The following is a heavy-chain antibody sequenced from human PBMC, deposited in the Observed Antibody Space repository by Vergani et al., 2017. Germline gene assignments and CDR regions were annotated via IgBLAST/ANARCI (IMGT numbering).Heavy chain of an antibody. CDR3: ARGPILWWRFFDY. Sequence: QVQLQQWGAGLLKPSETLSLTCAVYGGSFSGYYWSWIRQPPGKGLEWIGEINHSGSTNYNPSLKRRVTISVNTSKNQFSLKLSSVTAADTAVYYCARGPILWWRFFDYWGQGTLVTVSS. CDR1: GGSFSGYY. CDR2: INHSGST. J-gene: IGHJ4*02. D-gene: IGHD2-21*01. V-gene: IGHV4-34*01.